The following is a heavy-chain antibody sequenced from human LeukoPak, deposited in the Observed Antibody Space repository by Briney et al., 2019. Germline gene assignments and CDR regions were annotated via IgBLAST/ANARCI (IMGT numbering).Heavy chain of an antibody. V-gene: IGHV3-7*01. J-gene: IGHJ5*02. CDR3: ARDLPYSEDWFDP. D-gene: IGHD6-13*01. CDR2: IKQDGSEK. CDR1: GFSFKSYS. Sequence: GGSLRLSCAASGFSFKSYSMSWIRQTPGKGLEWVANIKQDGSEKYYVDSVKGRFNISRDNGKNSLYLQMNSLRAEDTAVYYCARDLPYSEDWFDPWGQGTLVTVSS.